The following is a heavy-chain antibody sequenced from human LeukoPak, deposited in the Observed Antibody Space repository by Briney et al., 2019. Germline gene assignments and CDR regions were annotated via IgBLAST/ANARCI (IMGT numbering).Heavy chain of an antibody. CDR1: GCTFCSYG. Sequence: ASVKVSCKASGCTFCSYGISWVRQAPGQGLEWMGWISAYNGNTNHAQKFQGRVTMTTDTSTSTAYMELRSLRADNTAEYYRARDDRNYGGNEYYFDYWGQGTLVTVSS. V-gene: IGHV1-18*01. CDR3: ARDDRNYGGNEYYFDY. J-gene: IGHJ4*02. D-gene: IGHD4-23*01. CDR2: ISAYNGNT.